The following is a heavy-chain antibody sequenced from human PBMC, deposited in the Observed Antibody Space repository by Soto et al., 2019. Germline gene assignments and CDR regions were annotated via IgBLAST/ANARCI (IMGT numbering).Heavy chain of an antibody. Sequence: GGSLRLSCAASGFTFSDYYMSWIRQAPGKGLEWVSYISSSGSTIYYADSVKGRFTISRDNAKNSLYLQMNNLRSEDTAVYYCAKVRYSSPMGYYYGMDVWGQGTTVTVSS. D-gene: IGHD6-19*01. CDR1: GFTFSDYY. CDR2: ISSSGSTI. CDR3: AKVRYSSPMGYYYGMDV. J-gene: IGHJ6*02. V-gene: IGHV3-11*01.